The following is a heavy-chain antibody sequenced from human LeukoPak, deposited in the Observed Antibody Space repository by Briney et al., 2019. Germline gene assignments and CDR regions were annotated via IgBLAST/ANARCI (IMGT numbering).Heavy chain of an antibody. V-gene: IGHV3-48*04. CDR2: ISSSSSTI. CDR1: GFTFSSYS. CDR3: ARGRLREIFGVVPWDNWFDP. Sequence: PGGSLRLSCAASGFTFSSYSMNWVRQAPGKGLEWVSYISSSSSTIYYADSVKGRFTISRDNAKNSLYLQMNSLRAEDTAVYYCARGRLREIFGVVPWDNWFDPWGQGTLVTVSS. D-gene: IGHD3-3*01. J-gene: IGHJ5*02.